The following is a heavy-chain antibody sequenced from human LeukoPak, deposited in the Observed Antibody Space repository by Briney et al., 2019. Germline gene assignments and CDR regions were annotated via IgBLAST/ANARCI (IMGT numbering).Heavy chain of an antibody. V-gene: IGHV1-46*01. CDR2: INPSGGTT. CDR1: GYTFTSYY. Sequence: GASVTVSCKASGYTFTSYYMHWVRQAPGQGLEWMGLINPSGGTTRYAQKFQGRVTMTRDTSTSTVYMELSSLKSEDTAVYYCARGDMDVWGKGTTVTISS. J-gene: IGHJ6*03. CDR3: ARGDMDV.